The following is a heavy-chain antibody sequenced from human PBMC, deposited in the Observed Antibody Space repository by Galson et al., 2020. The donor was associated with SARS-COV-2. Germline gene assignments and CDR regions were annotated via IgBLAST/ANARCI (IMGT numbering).Heavy chain of an antibody. CDR1: GFTFRDHN. CDR2: IAGSGADK. V-gene: IGHV3-21*01. CDR3: ARDKGSGFQMHWYFDL. J-gene: IGHJ2*01. Sequence: GESLKISCAASGFTFRDHNMIWVRQAPGKGLEWVSSIAGSGADKYYADSMKGRFTISRDNAKNSVYLQLNSLRDEDTAVYYCARDKGSGFQMHWYFDLWGRGTLVSVSS. D-gene: IGHD3-22*01.